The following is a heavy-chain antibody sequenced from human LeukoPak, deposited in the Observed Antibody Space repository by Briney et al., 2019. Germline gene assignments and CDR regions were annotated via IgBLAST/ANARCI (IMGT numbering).Heavy chain of an antibody. J-gene: IGHJ4*02. V-gene: IGHV3-30*02. D-gene: IGHD6-13*01. Sequence: GGSLRLSCAASGFTFSSYGMHWVRQAPGKGLEWVAFIRYDGSNKYYADSVKGRFTISRDNSKNTLYLQMNSLRAEDTALYYCARVLGQQLGNDYWGQGTLVTVSS. CDR1: GFTFSSYG. CDR3: ARVLGQQLGNDY. CDR2: IRYDGSNK.